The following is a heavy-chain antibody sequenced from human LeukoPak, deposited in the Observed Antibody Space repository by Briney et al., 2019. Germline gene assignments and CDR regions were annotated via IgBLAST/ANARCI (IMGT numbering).Heavy chain of an antibody. CDR1: GPTFSRDW. Sequence: GGSLRLSCAASGPTFSRDWMTWVRQAPGKGLEWVSGISGSGASIFYADSVKGWFTISRDNSKNTVYLQMNSLRDEDTAVYYCAKVPSRPYYFEYWGQGTLVTVSS. D-gene: IGHD6-6*01. V-gene: IGHV3-23*01. CDR3: AKVPSRPYYFEY. CDR2: ISGSGASI. J-gene: IGHJ4*02.